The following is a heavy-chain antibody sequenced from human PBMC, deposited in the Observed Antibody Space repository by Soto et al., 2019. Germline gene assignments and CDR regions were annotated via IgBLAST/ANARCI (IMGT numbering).Heavy chain of an antibody. CDR3: ARDGTQDYYDSSGYSDY. J-gene: IGHJ4*02. Sequence: ASVKVSCKASGGTFSSYAISWVRQAPGQGLEWMGWISAYNGNTNYAQKLQGRVTMTTDTSTSTAYMELRSLRSDDTAVYYCARDGTQDYYDSSGYSDYWGQGTLVTVSS. V-gene: IGHV1-18*01. CDR1: GGTFSSYA. D-gene: IGHD3-22*01. CDR2: ISAYNGNT.